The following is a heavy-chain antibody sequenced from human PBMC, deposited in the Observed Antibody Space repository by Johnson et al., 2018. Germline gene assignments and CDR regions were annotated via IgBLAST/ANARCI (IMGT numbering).Heavy chain of an antibody. CDR1: GGSISSYY. Sequence: HVQLQESGPGLVKPSETLSLTCTVSGGSISSYYWSWIRQPPGKGLEWIGYIYYSGSTNYNPSLKSRVTISVDTSKNQFSLKLSSVTAADTAVYYCGRGVGYYDILTGFFYYYDMDVWGKGATVTVSS. CDR2: IYYSGST. V-gene: IGHV4-59*01. J-gene: IGHJ6*03. D-gene: IGHD3-9*01. CDR3: GRGVGYYDILTGFFYYYDMDV.